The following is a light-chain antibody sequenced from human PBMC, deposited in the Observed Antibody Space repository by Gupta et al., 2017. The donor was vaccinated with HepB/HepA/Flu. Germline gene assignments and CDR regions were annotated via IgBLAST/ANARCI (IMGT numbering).Light chain of an antibody. J-gene: IGKJ3*01. CDR1: QSVSSSY. CDR3: QQYGSSPT. V-gene: IGKV3-20*01. CDR2: GAS. Sequence: EIVLTQSPGTLSWSPGERATLSCRASQSVSSSYLAWYQQKPGQAPRLLIYGASSRATGIPDRFSGSGYGTDFTLTSSRLEHEDCAVYYCQQYGSSPTFGHGTKVDIK.